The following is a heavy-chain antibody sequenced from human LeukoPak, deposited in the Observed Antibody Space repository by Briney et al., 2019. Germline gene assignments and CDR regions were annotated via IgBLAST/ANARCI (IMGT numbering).Heavy chain of an antibody. V-gene: IGHV4-38-2*02. CDR3: ARGDITMVRGVRDNWFDP. Sequence: SETLSLTCTVSGYSISSGYYWGWIRQPPGKGLEWIGSIYHSGSTYYNPSLKSRVTISVDTSKNQFSLNLSSVTAADTAVYYCARGDITMVRGVRDNWFDPWGQGTLVTVSS. CDR1: GYSISSGYY. D-gene: IGHD3-10*01. CDR2: IYHSGST. J-gene: IGHJ5*02.